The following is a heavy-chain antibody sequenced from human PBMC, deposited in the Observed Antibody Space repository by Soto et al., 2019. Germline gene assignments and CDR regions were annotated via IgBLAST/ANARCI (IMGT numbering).Heavy chain of an antibody. J-gene: IGHJ6*02. CDR3: ARVATTRQYCSSTRCFHPHYGIDV. CDR1: GFTVSSNY. CDR2: IYSGGST. D-gene: IGHD2-2*01. V-gene: IGHV3-53*01. Sequence: GGSLRLSCAASGFTVSSNYMSWVRQAPGKGLEWVSVIYSGGSTYYADSVKGRFTISRDNSKNTLYLQMNSLRAEDTAVYYCARVATTRQYCSSTRCFHPHYGIDVWGQGPTVTVSS.